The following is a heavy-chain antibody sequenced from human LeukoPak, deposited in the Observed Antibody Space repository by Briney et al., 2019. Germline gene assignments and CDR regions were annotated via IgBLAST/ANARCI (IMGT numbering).Heavy chain of an antibody. D-gene: IGHD6-19*01. CDR1: GFTFSSFG. CDR2: IWYDGSNK. Sequence: GGSLRLSCAASGFTFSSFGMHWVRQAPGKGLEWVAVIWYDGSNKYYADSVKGRFTISRDNSKNTLYLQMNSLRVEDTAVYYCARDGRAVANGGIDYWGQGTLVTVSS. CDR3: ARDGRAVANGGIDY. V-gene: IGHV3-33*01. J-gene: IGHJ4*02.